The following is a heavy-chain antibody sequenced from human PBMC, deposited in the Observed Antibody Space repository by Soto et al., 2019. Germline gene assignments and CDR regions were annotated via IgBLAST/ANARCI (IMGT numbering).Heavy chain of an antibody. CDR2: IWYDGSNK. Sequence: GGSLRLSCAASGFTFSSYGMHWVRQAPGKGLEWVAVIWYDGSNKYYADSVKGRFTISRDNSKNTLYLQMNSLRAEDTAVYYCARDATCSGGSCFPGDAFDIWGQGTMVTVSS. CDR1: GFTFSSYG. D-gene: IGHD2-15*01. J-gene: IGHJ3*02. V-gene: IGHV3-33*01. CDR3: ARDATCSGGSCFPGDAFDI.